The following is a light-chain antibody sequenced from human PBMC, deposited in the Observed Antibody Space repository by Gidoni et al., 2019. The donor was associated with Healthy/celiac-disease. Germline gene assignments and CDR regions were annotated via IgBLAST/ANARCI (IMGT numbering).Light chain of an antibody. J-gene: IGKJ1*01. CDR3: QQYGSSPT. Sequence: EIVLTPSPGTLSLSPGERATLSCRASQSVSSSYLAWYQQKPGQAPRLLIYGASSRATGIPDRLSGSGSGTDFTITISRLEPEDFAVYYCQQYGSSPTFGQGTKVEIK. V-gene: IGKV3-20*01. CDR1: QSVSSSY. CDR2: GAS.